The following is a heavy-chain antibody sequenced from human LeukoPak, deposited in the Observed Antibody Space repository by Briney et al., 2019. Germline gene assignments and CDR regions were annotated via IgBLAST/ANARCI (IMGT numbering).Heavy chain of an antibody. Sequence: GGSLRLSCAASGFTFSSYSMNWVREAPGKGLEWVSYISSSSSTIYYADSVKGRFTISRDNAKNSLYLQMNSLRAEDTAVYYCAREQDLDYWGQGTLVTVSS. CDR1: GFTFSSYS. CDR2: ISSSSSTI. J-gene: IGHJ4*02. CDR3: AREQDLDY. V-gene: IGHV3-48*01.